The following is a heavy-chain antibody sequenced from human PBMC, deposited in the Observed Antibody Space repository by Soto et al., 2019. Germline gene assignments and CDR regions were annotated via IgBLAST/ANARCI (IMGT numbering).Heavy chain of an antibody. CDR2: QSGNT. Sequence: QVQLQESGPGLVKPSETLSLTCTVSGASVSSNSYHWTWIRQPPGKGLEWIGQSGNTNDNPSLKKRTTASADTSTNQFSLTLSSVTAADTAIYYCAVSQAGGGGDGYWGQGTLVTVSS. J-gene: IGHJ4*02. D-gene: IGHD2-21*02. V-gene: IGHV4-61*01. CDR1: GASVSSNSYH. CDR3: AVSQAGGGGDGY.